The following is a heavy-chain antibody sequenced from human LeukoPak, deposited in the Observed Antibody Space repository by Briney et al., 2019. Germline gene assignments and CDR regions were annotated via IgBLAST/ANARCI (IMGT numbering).Heavy chain of an antibody. CDR1: GFTFSDSA. J-gene: IGHJ3*01. D-gene: IGHD3-3*02. V-gene: IGHV3-23*01. CDR2: INFSGGNT. Sequence: GGSLRLSCAASGFTFSDSAMNWVRQAPGKGLEWLSLINFSGGNTYYADSMKGRFTISRDNSKDTLYLQVNSLRAEDTAIYYCARDIEFSTWGLRTMVTVSS. CDR3: ARDIEFST.